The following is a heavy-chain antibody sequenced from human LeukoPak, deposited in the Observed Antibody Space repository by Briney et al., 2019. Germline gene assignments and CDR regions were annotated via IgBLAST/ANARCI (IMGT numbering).Heavy chain of an antibody. J-gene: IGHJ3*02. V-gene: IGHV4-34*01. CDR1: GGSFSGYY. CDR2: INHSGST. D-gene: IGHD3-22*01. CDR3: ARRATMIVVVIAPHDAFGI. Sequence: SETLSLTCAVYGGSFSGYYWSWIRQPPGKGLEWIGEINHSGSTNYNPSLKSRVTISVDTSKNQFSLKLSSVTAADTAVYYCARRATMIVVVIAPHDAFGIWGQGTMVTVSS.